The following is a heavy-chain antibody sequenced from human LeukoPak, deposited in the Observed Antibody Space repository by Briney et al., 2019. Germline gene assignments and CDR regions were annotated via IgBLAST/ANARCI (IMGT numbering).Heavy chain of an antibody. Sequence: GSLRLSCAASGFTFSDYYMSWIRQAPGKGLEWIGEINHSGSTNYIPSLESRVTLSVDTSKNQFSLNLNSVTAADTAVYYCARHRKRSGGYFGSGHDGFDIWGQGTMVTVSS. CDR1: GFTFSDYY. D-gene: IGHD3-22*01. CDR3: ARHRKRSGGYFGSGHDGFDI. J-gene: IGHJ3*02. V-gene: IGHV4-34*01. CDR2: INHSGST.